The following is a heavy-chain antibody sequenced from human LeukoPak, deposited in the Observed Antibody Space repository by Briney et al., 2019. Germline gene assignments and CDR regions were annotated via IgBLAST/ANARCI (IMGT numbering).Heavy chain of an antibody. CDR2: INTDGTVT. CDR3: ATKQWLAPPPDS. Sequence: PGGSLRLSCAASGFTFSKYWMLWVRQAPGKGLESVSRINTDGTVTTYADSVKGRFTVSRGNADNTMFLQMNSVRDEDTGVYYCATKQWLAPPPDSWGQGTPVTVSS. J-gene: IGHJ4*02. V-gene: IGHV3-74*01. CDR1: GFTFSKYW. D-gene: IGHD6-19*01.